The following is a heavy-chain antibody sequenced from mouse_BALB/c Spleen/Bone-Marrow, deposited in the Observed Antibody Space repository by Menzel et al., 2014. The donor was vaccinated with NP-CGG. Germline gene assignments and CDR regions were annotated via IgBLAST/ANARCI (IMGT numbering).Heavy chain of an antibody. Sequence: VQLQQSGAELMKPGASVKISCKATGYTFSSYWIEWVKQRPGHGLEWIGEVLPGSDSTNYNEKFKGKATLTVDTSSSTAYVDLSSLTSGDSAVYYCARHHRYAYYFDYWGQGPPLT. CDR2: VLPGSDST. D-gene: IGHD2-14*01. V-gene: IGHV1-9*01. J-gene: IGHJ2*01. CDR3: ARHHRYAYYFDY. CDR1: GYTFSSYW.